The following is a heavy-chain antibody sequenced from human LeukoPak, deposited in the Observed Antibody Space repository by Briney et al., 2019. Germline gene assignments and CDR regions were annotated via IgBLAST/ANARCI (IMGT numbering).Heavy chain of an antibody. CDR3: ARGGGITIFGVANAFDI. Sequence: ASVKVSCKASGYTFTSYGISWVRQAPGQGLEWMGWISAYNGNTNYAQKLQGRVTMTTDTSTSTAYMELRSLRSDDTAVYYCARGGGITIFGVANAFDIWGQGTMVTVSS. D-gene: IGHD3-3*01. CDR1: GYTFTSYG. CDR2: ISAYNGNT. V-gene: IGHV1-18*01. J-gene: IGHJ3*02.